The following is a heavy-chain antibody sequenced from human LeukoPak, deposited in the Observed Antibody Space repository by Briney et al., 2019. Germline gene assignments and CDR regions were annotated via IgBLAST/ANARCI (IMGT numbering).Heavy chain of an antibody. Sequence: SETLSLTCSVSGYSISSGFYWDWIRQPPGKGLEWIGSFHHSGSTPYNPSLNSRVSISVDTSKNQLSLKLSSVTAADTAVYYCARRDGYNFDYWGQGTLVTVSS. CDR1: GYSISSGFY. V-gene: IGHV4-38-2*02. D-gene: IGHD5-24*01. CDR2: FHHSGST. J-gene: IGHJ4*02. CDR3: ARRDGYNFDY.